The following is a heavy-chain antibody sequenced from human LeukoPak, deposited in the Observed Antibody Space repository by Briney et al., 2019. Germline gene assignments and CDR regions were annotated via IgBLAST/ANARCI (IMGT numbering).Heavy chain of an antibody. D-gene: IGHD3-22*01. Sequence: GGSLRLSCAASGFTFNSYSMNWVRQAPGKGLEWVSSISSSSSYIYYADSVKGRFTISRDNAKNSLYLQMNSLRAEDTAVYYCARGLGYDSSGYYRHDAFDIWGQGTMVTVSS. V-gene: IGHV3-21*01. CDR1: GFTFNSYS. J-gene: IGHJ3*02. CDR2: ISSSSSYI. CDR3: ARGLGYDSSGYYRHDAFDI.